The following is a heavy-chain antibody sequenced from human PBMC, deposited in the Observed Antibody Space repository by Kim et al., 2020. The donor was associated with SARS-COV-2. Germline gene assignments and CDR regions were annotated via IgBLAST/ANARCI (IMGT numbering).Heavy chain of an antibody. CDR1: GFTFGDYA. Sequence: GGSLRLSCTASGFTFGDYAMSWFRQAPGKGLEWVGFIRSQAYGGTTEYAASVKDRFTISRDDYKSIAYLQMNSLKTEDTAVYYCTRDPYSGSRHGFDYWGQGTLVTDSS. J-gene: IGHJ4*02. V-gene: IGHV3-49*03. D-gene: IGHD1-26*01. CDR2: IRSQAYGGTT. CDR3: TRDPYSGSRHGFDY.